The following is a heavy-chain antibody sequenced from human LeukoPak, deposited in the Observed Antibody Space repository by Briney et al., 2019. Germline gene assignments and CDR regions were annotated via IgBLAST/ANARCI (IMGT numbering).Heavy chain of an antibody. Sequence: PSQTLSLTCTVSGGSISSGGYYWSWIRQHPGKGLEWIGYIYYSGSTYYNPSLKSRVTISVDTSKNQFSLKLSSVTAADTAGYYCARVCGYHGPDYYGMDVWGKGTTVTVSS. D-gene: IGHD5-12*01. CDR1: GGSISSGGYY. V-gene: IGHV4-31*03. J-gene: IGHJ6*04. CDR2: IYYSGST. CDR3: ARVCGYHGPDYYGMDV.